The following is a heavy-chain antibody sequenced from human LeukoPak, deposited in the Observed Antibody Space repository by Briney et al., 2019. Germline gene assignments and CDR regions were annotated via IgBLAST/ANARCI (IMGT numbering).Heavy chain of an antibody. CDR3: ATSWYDGSGYYPLGY. Sequence: PSETLSLTCTVSGGSINNYYWNWIRQPAGKGLEWVGRIYTSGSTNYNPSLKSQVTMSVDTSKNQFSLKLTSVTAADTAVYYCATSWYDGSGYYPLGYWGQGTLLTVSS. CDR2: IYTSGST. CDR1: GGSINNYY. V-gene: IGHV4-4*07. D-gene: IGHD3-22*01. J-gene: IGHJ4*02.